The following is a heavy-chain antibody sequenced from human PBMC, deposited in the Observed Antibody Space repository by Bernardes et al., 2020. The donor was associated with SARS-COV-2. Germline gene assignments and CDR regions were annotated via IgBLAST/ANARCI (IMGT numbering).Heavy chain of an antibody. D-gene: IGHD3-9*01. CDR1: GFTLSSYS. V-gene: IGHV3-21*01. CDR2: ISPSSSYI. Sequence: GGSLRLSCAASGFTLSSYSMNWVRQAPGKGLEWVSSISPSSSYIDYADSVKGRFTTSRDNTRTSVFLQMESLRAEDTAVYYCARDVGGTDWRFGFDVWGPGTMVHVSS. J-gene: IGHJ3*01. CDR3: ARDVGGTDWRFGFDV.